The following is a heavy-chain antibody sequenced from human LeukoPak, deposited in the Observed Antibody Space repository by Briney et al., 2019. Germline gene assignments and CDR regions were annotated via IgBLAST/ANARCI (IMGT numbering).Heavy chain of an antibody. J-gene: IGHJ3*02. V-gene: IGHV4-38-2*01. D-gene: IGHD3-3*01. CDR3: ARRPHSTIFGVVQARDDAFDI. CDR1: GYSISSGYY. Sequence: SETLSLTCAVSGYSISSGYYWGWIRQPPGKGLEWIGSIYHSGSTYYNPSLKSRVTISVDTSKNQFSLKLSSVTAADTAVYYCARRPHSTIFGVVQARDDAFDIWGQGTMVTVSS. CDR2: IYHSGST.